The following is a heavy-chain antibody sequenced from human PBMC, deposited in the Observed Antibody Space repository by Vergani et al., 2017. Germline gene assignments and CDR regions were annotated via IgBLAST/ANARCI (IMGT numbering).Heavy chain of an antibody. J-gene: IGHJ3*02. CDR1: GGSISSYY. V-gene: IGHV4-59*01. CDR2: IYYSGRT. Sequence: QVQLQESGPGLVKPSETLSLTCTVSGGSISSYYWSWIRQPSGKGLEWIGYIYYSGRTNYNPSLNSRVTISVDTSKNQFSLKLSSVTAADTAVYYCARNPYCGGDCYSDAFDIWGQGTMVTVSS. D-gene: IGHD2-21*02. CDR3: ARNPYCGGDCYSDAFDI.